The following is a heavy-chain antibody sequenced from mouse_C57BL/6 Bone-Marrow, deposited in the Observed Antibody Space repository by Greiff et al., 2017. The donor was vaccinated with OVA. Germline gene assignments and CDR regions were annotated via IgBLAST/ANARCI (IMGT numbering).Heavy chain of an antibody. CDR1: GFTFSDYG. D-gene: IGHD2-14*01. J-gene: IGHJ4*01. V-gene: IGHV5-15*01. CDR2: ISNLAYSI. CDR3: ARVRRPNYYDIDY. Sequence: DVKLVESGGGLVQPGGSLKLSCAASGFTFSDYGMAWVRQAPRKGPEWVAFISNLAYSIYYADTVTGRFTISRENAKNTLYLDMSSLRSEDTAMYYCARVRRPNYYDIDYWGQGTSVTVSS.